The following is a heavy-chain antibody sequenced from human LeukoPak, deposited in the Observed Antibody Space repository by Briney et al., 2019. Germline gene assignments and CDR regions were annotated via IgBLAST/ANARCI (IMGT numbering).Heavy chain of an antibody. Sequence: PSETLSLTCTVSGGSISSYDWSWIRQPPGKGLEWIGYIYYSGSTNYNPSLKSRVTISVDTSKNQFSLKLSSVTAADTAVYYCASLDYGDYYFDYWGQGTLVTVSS. CDR3: ASLDYGDYYFDY. D-gene: IGHD4-17*01. V-gene: IGHV4-59*01. CDR2: IYYSGST. CDR1: GGSISSYD. J-gene: IGHJ4*02.